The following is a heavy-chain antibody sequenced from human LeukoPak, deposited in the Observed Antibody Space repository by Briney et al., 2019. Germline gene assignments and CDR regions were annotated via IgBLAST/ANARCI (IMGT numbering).Heavy chain of an antibody. J-gene: IGHJ6*03. CDR3: AGHWEPRYMDV. CDR1: GFTFSDYD. CDR2: ISSSDNTI. D-gene: IGHD1-26*01. Sequence: PGGSLRLSCAASGFTFSDYDMSWIRQAPGKGLGWVSYISSSDNTIYYADSVKGRFTMSRDNAKNSVYLQMNSLRVEDTAVYYCAGHWEPRYMDVWGKGTTVTVSS. V-gene: IGHV3-11*04.